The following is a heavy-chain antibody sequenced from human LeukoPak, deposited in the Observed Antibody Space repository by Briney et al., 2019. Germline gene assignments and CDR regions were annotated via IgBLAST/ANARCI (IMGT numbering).Heavy chain of an antibody. Sequence: GGSLRLSCAASGFTVSSNYMSWVRQAPGKGLEWVSVIYSGGSTYYADSVKGRFTISRDNTKNTLYLQMNSLRAEDTAVYYCARGYSYGYGLDYWGQGTLVTVSS. CDR1: GFTVSSNY. D-gene: IGHD5-18*01. J-gene: IGHJ4*02. CDR3: ARGYSYGYGLDY. V-gene: IGHV3-53*01. CDR2: IYSGGST.